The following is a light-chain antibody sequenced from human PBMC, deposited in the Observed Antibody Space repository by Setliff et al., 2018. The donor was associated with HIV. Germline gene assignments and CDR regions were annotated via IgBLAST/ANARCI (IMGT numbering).Light chain of an antibody. J-gene: IGLJ1*01. Sequence: LTQPPSASGSPGQSVTISCTGTSSDVGGYNYVSWYQQHPGKAPKLIIYEVTKRPSGVPDRFSGSKSGNTASLTISGLQAEDEADYYCCSNTGSNTYVFGTGTKVTVL. V-gene: IGLV2-8*01. CDR3: CSNTGSNTYV. CDR2: EVT. CDR1: SSDVGGYNY.